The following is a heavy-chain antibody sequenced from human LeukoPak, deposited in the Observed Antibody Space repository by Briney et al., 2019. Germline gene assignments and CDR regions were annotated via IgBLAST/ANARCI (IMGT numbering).Heavy chain of an antibody. CDR3: ARDMEYYYDSSGLFAAFDY. V-gene: IGHV3-48*04. Sequence: GGSLRLSCAASGFTFSTYSMNWVRQAPGKGLEWVSYISSSSSTIYYADSVKGRFTMSRDNAKNSLSLQMNSLRAEDTAVYYCARDMEYYYDSSGLFAAFDYWGQGTLVTVSS. CDR1: GFTFSTYS. J-gene: IGHJ4*02. CDR2: ISSSSSTI. D-gene: IGHD3-22*01.